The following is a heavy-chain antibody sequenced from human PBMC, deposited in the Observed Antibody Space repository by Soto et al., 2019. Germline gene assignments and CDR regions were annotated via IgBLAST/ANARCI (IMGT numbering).Heavy chain of an antibody. CDR3: ARDGRPARPIVVVITGYFDY. CDR2: ISYDGSNK. J-gene: IGHJ4*02. V-gene: IGHV3-30-3*01. D-gene: IGHD3-22*01. Sequence: GGSLRLSCAASGFTFSSYAMHWVRQAPGKGLEWVAVISYDGSNKYYADSVKGRFTISRDNSKNTLYLQMNSLRAEDTAVYYCARDGRPARPIVVVITGYFDYCGQGTLVNVSS. CDR1: GFTFSSYA.